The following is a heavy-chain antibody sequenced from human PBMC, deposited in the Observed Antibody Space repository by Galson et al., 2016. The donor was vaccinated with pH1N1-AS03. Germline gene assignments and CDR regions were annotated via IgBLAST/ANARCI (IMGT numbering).Heavy chain of an antibody. CDR1: GYTLTTYS. D-gene: IGHD1/OR15-1a*01. Sequence: SVKVSCKASGYTLTTYSMHWVRQAPGQRPEWMGWINAGNGNAGYSRSFQGRVTITRDTSANIGYLEVSSPIFEDTAVYYCTRDREQRVDYRGQGTLFAVSP. J-gene: IGHJ4*02. V-gene: IGHV1-3*01. CDR2: INAGNGNA. CDR3: TRDREQRVDY.